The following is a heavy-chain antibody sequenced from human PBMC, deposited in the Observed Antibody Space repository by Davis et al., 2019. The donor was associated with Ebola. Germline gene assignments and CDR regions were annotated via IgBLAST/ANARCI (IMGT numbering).Heavy chain of an antibody. Sequence: HTGGSLRLSCAASGFTFSSYWMHWVRQAPGKGLVWVSRINNDGTSTSYADSVKGRFTISRDNSKNTLYLQMNSLRAEDTAVYYCAKDLLSSGSAGISDYWGQGTLVTVSS. J-gene: IGHJ4*02. CDR2: INNDGTST. CDR3: AKDLLSSGSAGISDY. CDR1: GFTFSSYW. V-gene: IGHV3-74*01. D-gene: IGHD2/OR15-2a*01.